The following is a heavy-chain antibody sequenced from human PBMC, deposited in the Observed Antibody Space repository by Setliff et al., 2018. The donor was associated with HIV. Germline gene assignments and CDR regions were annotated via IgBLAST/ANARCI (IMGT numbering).Heavy chain of an antibody. V-gene: IGHV4-38-2*02. CDR3: ARQKYTADYWYFDL. J-gene: IGHJ2*01. CDR2: IYHSGST. D-gene: IGHD5-18*01. Sequence: PSETLSLTCTVSGYSISSGYYWGWIRQPPGKGLEWIGSIYHSGSTYYNPSLKSRVTISIDTSKNQFSLKLSSVSAADTAVYYCARQKYTADYWYFDLWGRGTLVTVSS. CDR1: GYSISSGYY.